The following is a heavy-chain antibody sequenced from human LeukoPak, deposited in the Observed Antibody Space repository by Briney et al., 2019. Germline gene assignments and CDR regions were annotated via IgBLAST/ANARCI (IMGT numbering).Heavy chain of an antibody. CDR1: GFTFSSYS. CDR2: ISSSSSYI. D-gene: IGHD3-16*02. CDR3: ARDPDGIMITFGGVIALGTYYMDV. V-gene: IGHV3-21*01. J-gene: IGHJ6*03. Sequence: GGSLRLSCAASGFTFSSYSMNWVRQAPGKGLEWVSSISSSSSYIYYADSVKGRFTISRDSAKNSLYLQMNSLRAEDTAVYYCARDPDGIMITFGGVIALGTYYMDVWGKGTTVTVSS.